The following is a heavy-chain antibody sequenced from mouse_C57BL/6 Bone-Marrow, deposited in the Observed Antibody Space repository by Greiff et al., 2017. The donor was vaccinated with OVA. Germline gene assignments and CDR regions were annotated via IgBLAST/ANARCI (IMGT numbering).Heavy chain of an antibody. V-gene: IGHV3-6*01. CDR2: ISYDGSN. J-gene: IGHJ2*01. D-gene: IGHD2-5*01. CDR3: ARGDSNYYFDY. CDR1: GYSITSGYY. Sequence: EVKLMESGPGLVKPSQSLSLTCSVTGYSITSGYYWNWIRQFPGNKLEWMGYISYDGSNNYNPSLKNRISITRDTSKNQFFLKLNSVTTEDTATYYCARGDSNYYFDYWGQGTTLTVSS.